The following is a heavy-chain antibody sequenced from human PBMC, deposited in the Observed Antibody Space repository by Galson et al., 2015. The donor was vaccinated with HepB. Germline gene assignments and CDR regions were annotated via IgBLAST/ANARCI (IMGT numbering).Heavy chain of an antibody. CDR1: GFTFSSYS. J-gene: IGHJ4*02. Sequence: SLRLSCAGSGFTFSSYSMNWVRQAPGKGLEWVSYISSSSSTIYYADSVKGRFTVSRDNPKNSLYLQMNSLRVEDTAVYYCARVYFASGSHGSDYWGQGTLVTVSS. V-gene: IGHV3-48*04. CDR2: ISSSSSTI. D-gene: IGHD3-10*01. CDR3: ARVYFASGSHGSDY.